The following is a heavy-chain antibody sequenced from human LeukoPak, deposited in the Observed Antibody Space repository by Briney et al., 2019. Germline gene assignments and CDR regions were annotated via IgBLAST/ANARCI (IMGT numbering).Heavy chain of an antibody. CDR1: GFTFSSYG. CDR2: IWYDGSNK. V-gene: IGHV3-33*01. Sequence: PGGSLRLSCAASGFTFSSYGMHWVRQAPGKGLEWVAVIWYDGSNKYYADSVKGRFTISRDNSKNTLYLQMNSLRAEDTAVYYCARRDPDDALDIWGQGTMVTVSS. CDR3: ARRDPDDALDI. J-gene: IGHJ3*02.